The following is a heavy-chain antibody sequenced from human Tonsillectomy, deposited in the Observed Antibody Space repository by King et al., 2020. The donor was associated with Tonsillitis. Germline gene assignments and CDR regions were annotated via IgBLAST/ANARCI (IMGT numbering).Heavy chain of an antibody. CDR3: ARDGVVPSYYDILTGSVYFDI. CDR1: GYTFTSYG. V-gene: IGHV1-18*04. D-gene: IGHD3-9*01. Sequence: QVQLVESGAEVKKPGASVKVSCKASGYTFTSYGISWVRQAPGQGLEWMGWISAYNGNTNDAQKLQGRVTMTTDTSTSTAYMELRSLRSDDTAVYYCARDGVVPSYYDILTGSVYFDIWGQGTMVTVSS. J-gene: IGHJ3*02. CDR2: ISAYNGNT.